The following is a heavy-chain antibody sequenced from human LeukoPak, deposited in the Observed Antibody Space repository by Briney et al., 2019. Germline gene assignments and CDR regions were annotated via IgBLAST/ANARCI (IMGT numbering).Heavy chain of an antibody. CDR3: ARADGYCTNGVCYKGPRKYYFDY. V-gene: IGHV1-46*01. CDR1: GYTFTSYY. J-gene: IGHJ4*02. D-gene: IGHD2-8*01. Sequence: ASVKVSCKASGYTFTSYYMHWVRQAPGQGLEWMGIINPSGGSTSYAQKFQGRVTMTGDTSTSTVYMELSSLRSEDTAVYYCARADGYCTNGVCYKGPRKYYFDYWGQGTLVTVSS. CDR2: INPSGGST.